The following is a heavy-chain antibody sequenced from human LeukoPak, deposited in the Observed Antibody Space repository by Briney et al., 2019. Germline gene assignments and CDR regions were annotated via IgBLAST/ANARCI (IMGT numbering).Heavy chain of an antibody. V-gene: IGHV3-9*03. D-gene: IGHD3-16*01. CDR2: ISWNSGSI. CDR1: GFTFDDYA. Sequence: PGRSLRLSCAASGFTFDDYAMHWVRQAPGKGLEWVSGISWNSGSIGYADSVKGRFTISRDNAKNSLYLQMNSLRAEDMALYYCAKGRYYDYVWGSYLAPWDYWGQGTLVTVSS. J-gene: IGHJ4*02. CDR3: AKGRYYDYVWGSYLAPWDY.